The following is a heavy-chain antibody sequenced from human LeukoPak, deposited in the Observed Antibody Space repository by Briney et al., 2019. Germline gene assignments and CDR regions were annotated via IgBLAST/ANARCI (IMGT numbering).Heavy chain of an antibody. CDR2: IYDSGST. CDR3: ARSYGDYANTFDY. D-gene: IGHD4-17*01. V-gene: IGHV4-39*07. J-gene: IGHJ4*02. CDR1: GGSIRSSYYY. Sequence: SETLSLTCTVSGGSIRSSYYYWGWIRQPPGKGLEWIGSIYDSGSTYYNPSLKSRVTISVDTSKNQFSLKLSSVTAADTAVYYCARSYGDYANTFDYWGQGTLVTVSS.